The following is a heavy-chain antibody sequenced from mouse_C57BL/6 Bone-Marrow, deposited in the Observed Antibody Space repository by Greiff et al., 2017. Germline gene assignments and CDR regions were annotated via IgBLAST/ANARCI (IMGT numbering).Heavy chain of an antibody. J-gene: IGHJ2*01. Sequence: VKLVESGAELVRPGASVTLSCKASGYTFTDYEMHWVKQTPVHGLEWIGAIDPETGGTAYNQKFKGKAILTADKSSSTAYMELRSLTSEDSAVYYCTDYYGSSYRESRDYWGQGTTLTVSS. D-gene: IGHD1-1*01. CDR3: TDYYGSSYRESRDY. CDR1: GYTFTDYE. V-gene: IGHV1-15*01. CDR2: IDPETGGT.